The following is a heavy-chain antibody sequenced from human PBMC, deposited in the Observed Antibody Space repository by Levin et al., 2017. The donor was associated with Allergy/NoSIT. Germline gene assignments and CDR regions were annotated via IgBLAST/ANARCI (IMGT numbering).Heavy chain of an antibody. J-gene: IGHJ6*02. CDR3: ARDWRHVGNGDGMDV. CDR2: INPSGGST. V-gene: IGHV1-46*01. CDR1: GYTFTSYY. D-gene: IGHD2-8*01. Sequence: GGSLKISCKASGYTFTSYYMHWVRQAPGQGLEWMGIINPSGGSTSYAQKFQGRVTMTRDTSTSTVYMELSSLRSEDTAVYYCARDWRHVGNGDGMDVWGQGTTVTVSS.